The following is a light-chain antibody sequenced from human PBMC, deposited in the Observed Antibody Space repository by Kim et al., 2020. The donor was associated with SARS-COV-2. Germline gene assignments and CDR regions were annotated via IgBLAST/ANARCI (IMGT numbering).Light chain of an antibody. CDR3: QAWGSNINWV. CDR2: QDS. V-gene: IGLV3-1*01. CDR1: KLGDKY. Sequence: SYELTQPPSVSVSPGQTASITCSGDKLGDKYACWYQQKPGQSPVLVIYQDSKRPSGIPERFSGSNSGNTATLTISGTQAGDEAEYHCQAWGSNINWVFGG. J-gene: IGLJ3*02.